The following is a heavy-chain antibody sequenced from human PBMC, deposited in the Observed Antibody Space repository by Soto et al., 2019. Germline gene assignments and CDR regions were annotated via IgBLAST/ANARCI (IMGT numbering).Heavy chain of an antibody. D-gene: IGHD6-13*01. CDR2: ISVSGNII. CDR3: VRDTMRASAAASLDY. J-gene: IGHJ4*02. V-gene: IGHV3-48*03. Sequence: PWWSLRLSCAASGFTFSTYEFNWFRQAPGRGLEWISYISVSGNIIKYADSVKGRFTISRDNAENSLHLHMSSLRVDDTAVYFCVRDTMRASAAASLDYWGQGTQVTVSS. CDR1: GFTFSTYE.